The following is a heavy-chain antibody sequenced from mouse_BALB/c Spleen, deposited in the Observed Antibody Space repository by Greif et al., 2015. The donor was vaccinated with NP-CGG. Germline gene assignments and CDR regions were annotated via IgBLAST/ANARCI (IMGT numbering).Heavy chain of an antibody. Sequence: QVQLKDSGPDLVAPSQSLSITCTVSGFSLTSYGVHWVRQPPGKGLEWLVVIWRDGSTTYNSALKTRLSIRKDHSKSQVFCKMNSLQTYDTAMYYCARQTVVGRYYWGQGPSVTFSS. D-gene: IGHD1-1*01. J-gene: IGHJ4*01. V-gene: IGHV2-6-2*01. CDR3: ARQTVVGRYY. CDR2: IWRDGST. CDR1: GFSLTSYG.